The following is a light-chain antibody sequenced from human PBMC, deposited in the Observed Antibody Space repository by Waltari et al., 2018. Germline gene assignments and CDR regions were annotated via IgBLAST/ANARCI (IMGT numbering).Light chain of an antibody. V-gene: IGKV1-39*01. CDR2: VAS. CDR3: QDLHDYPV. Sequence: IQMTQSPSSLSASVGDRVTITCRASQSISSSLNWYQQIPGKAPKLLIYVASTLQSGVPSRFSGSGSGTDFSLTITSLQPEDFATYFCQDLHDYPVFGPGTKVDIK. J-gene: IGKJ3*01. CDR1: QSISSS.